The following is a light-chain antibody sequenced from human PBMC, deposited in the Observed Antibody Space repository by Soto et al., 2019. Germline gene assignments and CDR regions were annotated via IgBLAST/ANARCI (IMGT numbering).Light chain of an antibody. J-gene: IGKJ2*01. CDR2: GAS. CDR3: QQLNSLPRT. Sequence: DIQLTQSPFFLSASVGDRVTISCRASQAIYSYLAWYQQKPGKAPKLLIFGASKLQSGVPSRFSGSGSGTEFTLTISSLQPEDFATYYCQQLNSLPRTFGQGTKLEIK. V-gene: IGKV1-9*01. CDR1: QAIYSY.